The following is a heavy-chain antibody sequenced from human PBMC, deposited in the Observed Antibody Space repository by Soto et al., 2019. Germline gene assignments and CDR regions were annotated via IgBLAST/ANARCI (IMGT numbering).Heavy chain of an antibody. J-gene: IGHJ3*02. CDR2: VYYTGIT. Sequence: QMHLQQSGPGVVKPSETLSLTCTVSGGSISSSAYYWGWIRQPPGKGLEWIGSVYYTGITDYKSSLESRVSISADTSKNQFSLGLTSLSAADTAVYFCARQGRPGYCTGGNCYPTFDIWGPGTMVTVSS. CDR3: ARQGRPGYCTGGNCYPTFDI. D-gene: IGHD2-15*01. CDR1: GGSISSSAYY. V-gene: IGHV4-39*01.